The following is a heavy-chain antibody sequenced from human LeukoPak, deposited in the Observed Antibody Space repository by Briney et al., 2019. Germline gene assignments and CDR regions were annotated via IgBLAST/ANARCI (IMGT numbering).Heavy chain of an antibody. D-gene: IGHD2-15*01. CDR3: AAVVAATRWFDP. J-gene: IGHJ5*02. V-gene: IGHV3-23*01. CDR1: GFTFSSYA. CDR2: ISGSGGST. Sequence: GGSLRLSCAASGFTFSSYAMNWVRQAPGKGLEWVSAISGSGGSTYYADSVKGRFTISRDNSKNTLYLQMNCLRAEDTAVYYCAAVVAATRWFDPWGQGTLVTVSS.